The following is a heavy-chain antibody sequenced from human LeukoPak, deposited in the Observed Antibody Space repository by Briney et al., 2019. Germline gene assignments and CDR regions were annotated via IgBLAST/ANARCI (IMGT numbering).Heavy chain of an antibody. J-gene: IGHJ4*02. CDR2: IKQDGSEK. Sequence: GGSLRLSCAASGFTFSSYWMSWVRQAPGKGLEWVANIKQDGSEKYYVDPVKGRFTISRDNAKNSLYLQMNSLRAEDTAVYYCARELVEQYFDYWGQGTLVTVSS. V-gene: IGHV3-7*03. CDR3: ARELVEQYFDY. CDR1: GFTFSSYW. D-gene: IGHD2-15*01.